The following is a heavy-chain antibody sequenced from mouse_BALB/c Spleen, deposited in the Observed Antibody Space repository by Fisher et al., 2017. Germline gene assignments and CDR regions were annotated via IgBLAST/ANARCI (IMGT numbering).Heavy chain of an antibody. D-gene: IGHD2-14*01. J-gene: IGHJ4*01. CDR3: AREGYDGGEDY. Sequence: DRFTISRDNPKNTLFLQMSSLKSEDTAMYYCAREGYDGGEDYWGQGTSVTVSS. V-gene: IGHV5-6-3*01.